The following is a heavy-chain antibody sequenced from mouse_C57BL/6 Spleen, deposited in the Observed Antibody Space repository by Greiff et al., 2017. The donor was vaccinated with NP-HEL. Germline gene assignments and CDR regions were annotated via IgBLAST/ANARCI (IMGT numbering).Heavy chain of an antibody. V-gene: IGHV1-81*01. Sequence: QVQLQQSGAELARPGASVKLSCKASGYTFTSYGISWVKQRTGQGLQWIGEIYPRSGNTYYNEKFKGKATLTADKSSSTAYMELRSLTSEDSAVYFCARRGDWSYAMDYWGQGTSVTVSS. CDR1: GYTFTSYG. J-gene: IGHJ4*01. CDR2: IYPRSGNT. CDR3: ARRGDWSYAMDY. D-gene: IGHD4-1*01.